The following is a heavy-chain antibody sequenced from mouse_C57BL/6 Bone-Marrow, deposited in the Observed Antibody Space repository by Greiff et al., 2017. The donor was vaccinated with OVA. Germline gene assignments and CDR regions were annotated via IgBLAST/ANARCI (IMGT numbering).Heavy chain of an antibody. D-gene: IGHD1-1*01. CDR2: ISSGGSYT. V-gene: IGHV5-6*02. J-gene: IGHJ4*01. Sequence: DVMLVESGGDLVKPGGSLKLSCAASGFTFSSYGMSWVRQTPDKRLEWVATISSGGSYTYYPDSVKGRFTISRDNAKNTLYLQMSSLKSEDTAMYYCANANYYGSYAMDYWGQGTSVTVSS. CDR3: ANANYYGSYAMDY. CDR1: GFTFSSYG.